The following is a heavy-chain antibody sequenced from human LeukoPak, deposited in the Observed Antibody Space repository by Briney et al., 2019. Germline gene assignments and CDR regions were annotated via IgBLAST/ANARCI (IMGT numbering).Heavy chain of an antibody. CDR1: GFTFDDYA. CDR3: ARERWDLINGIYKKYGLDV. D-gene: IGHD5-12*01. CDR2: INWDSGNI. V-gene: IGHV3-9*01. J-gene: IGHJ6*02. Sequence: PGGSLRLSCAASGFTFDDYAMHWVRQAPGKGLEWVSGINWDSGNIGYADSVKGRFTISRDNAKNSMCLQINSLRAEDTAVYYCARERWDLINGIYKKYGLDVWGQGTTVTVSS.